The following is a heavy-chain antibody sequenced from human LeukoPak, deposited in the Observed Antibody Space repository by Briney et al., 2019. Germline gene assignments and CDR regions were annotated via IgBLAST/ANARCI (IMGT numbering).Heavy chain of an antibody. CDR3: ARVGGSYADY. CDR1: GYTFTNYY. Sequence: PEASVKVSCKASGYTFTNYYIHWVRQAPGQGLEWMGIINPSGGSTSYAQKFQGRVTMTRDMSTSTVYMELSSLRSEDTAVYYCARVGGSYADYWGQGTLVTVSS. V-gene: IGHV1-46*01. J-gene: IGHJ4*02. D-gene: IGHD1-26*01. CDR2: INPSGGST.